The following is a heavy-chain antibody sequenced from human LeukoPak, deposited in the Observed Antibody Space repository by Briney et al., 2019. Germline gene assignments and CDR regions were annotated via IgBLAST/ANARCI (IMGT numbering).Heavy chain of an antibody. Sequence: IGAIYHIRSTNYNPSLNTRVTISVDKSKIQFSLKLSSVTAADTAVYYCARDRTGDYGVLDYWGQGTLVTVSS. CDR2: IYHIRST. V-gene: IGHV4-4*02. J-gene: IGHJ4*02. CDR3: ARDRTGDYGVLDY. D-gene: IGHD4-17*01.